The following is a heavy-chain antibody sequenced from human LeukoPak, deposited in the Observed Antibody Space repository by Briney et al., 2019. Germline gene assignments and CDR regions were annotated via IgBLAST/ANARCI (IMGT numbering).Heavy chain of an antibody. D-gene: IGHD6-6*01. CDR3: ARRGLWYSSSSKISSTFDY. CDR1: GGSISSYY. CDR2: IYTSGST. V-gene: IGHV4-4*07. J-gene: IGHJ4*02. Sequence: SETLSLTCTVSGGSISSYYWSWIRQPAGKGLEWIGRIYTSGSTNYNPSLKSRVTISVDKSKNQFSLKLSSVTAADTAVYYCARRGLWYSSSSKISSTFDYWGQGTLVTVSS.